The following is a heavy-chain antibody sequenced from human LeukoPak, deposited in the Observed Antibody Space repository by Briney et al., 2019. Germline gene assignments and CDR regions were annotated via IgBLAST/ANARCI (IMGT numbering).Heavy chain of an antibody. J-gene: IGHJ4*02. D-gene: IGHD2-2*01. CDR2: ISRGGVGT. CDR1: GFTFSMYA. CDR3: AKSVGCSTTSCYAEVFDY. V-gene: IGHV3-23*01. Sequence: QPGGSLRLSCAASGFTFSMYAMSWVRQAPGKGLEWVSAISRGGVGTYYADSVKGRFTISRDNSKNTLYLQMNSLRAEDTAVYYCAKSVGCSTTSCYAEVFDYWGQGTLVTVSS.